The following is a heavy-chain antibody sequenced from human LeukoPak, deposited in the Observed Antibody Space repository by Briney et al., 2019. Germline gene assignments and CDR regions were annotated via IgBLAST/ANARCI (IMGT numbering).Heavy chain of an antibody. J-gene: IGHJ6*03. D-gene: IGHD6-19*01. CDR1: GYTFTSYD. Sequence: ASVKVSCKASGYTFTSYDINWVRQATGQGLEWMGWMNPNSGNTGYAQKFQGRVTVTRNTSISTAYMELSSLRSEDTAVYYCARTYSSGIYYYYYYMDVWGKGTTVTVSS. CDR3: ARTYSSGIYYYYYYMDV. CDR2: MNPNSGNT. V-gene: IGHV1-8*01.